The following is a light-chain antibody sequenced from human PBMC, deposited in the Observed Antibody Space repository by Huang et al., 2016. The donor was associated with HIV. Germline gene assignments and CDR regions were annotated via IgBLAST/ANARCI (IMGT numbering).Light chain of an antibody. J-gene: IGKJ2*01. CDR3: QQDHNWPYT. Sequence: EIIMTQSPATLSLSPGEGASLPCRANQSVATDLAWYLHRPGQGPRILIFGASTRASGLPGRFSGSGSGTQFTLTVSGLQSEDFAVYYCQQDHNWPYTFGQGTKLEI. V-gene: IGKV3-15*01. CDR2: GAS. CDR1: QSVATD.